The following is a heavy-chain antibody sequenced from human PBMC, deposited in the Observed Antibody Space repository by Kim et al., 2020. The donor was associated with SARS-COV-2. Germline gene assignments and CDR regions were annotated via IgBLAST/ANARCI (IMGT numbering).Heavy chain of an antibody. V-gene: IGHV3-64D*06. D-gene: IGHD4-17*01. Sequence: GGSLRLSCSASGFTFSSYAMHWVRQAPGKGLEYVSAISSNGGSTYYADSVKGRFTISRDNSKNTLYLQMSSLRAEDTAVYYCVKDLSLATVTLKYYYYYGMDVWGQGTTVTVSS. CDR2: ISSNGGST. J-gene: IGHJ6*02. CDR1: GFTFSSYA. CDR3: VKDLSLATVTLKYYYYYGMDV.